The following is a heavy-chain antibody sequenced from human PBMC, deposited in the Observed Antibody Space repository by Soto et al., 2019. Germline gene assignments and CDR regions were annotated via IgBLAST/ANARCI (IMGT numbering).Heavy chain of an antibody. Sequence: EVRLVESGGGLVKPGGSLRLSCVASGFTFSSYSINWVRQAPGKGLEWVSSISSSSDFIYYADSVKGRFTISRDNVKNSLYLQMNSLRAEDTAVYYCARDQGAYTYIDYWGHGTLATVSS. V-gene: IGHV3-21*01. CDR1: GFTFSSYS. CDR2: ISSSSDFI. D-gene: IGHD1-26*01. J-gene: IGHJ4*01. CDR3: ARDQGAYTYIDY.